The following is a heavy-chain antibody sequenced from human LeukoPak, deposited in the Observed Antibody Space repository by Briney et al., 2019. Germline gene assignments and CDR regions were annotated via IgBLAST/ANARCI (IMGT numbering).Heavy chain of an antibody. CDR2: ISSSSSYI. CDR1: GFTFSSYS. Sequence: GGSLRLSCAASGFTFSSYSMNWVRQAPGKGLEWGSSISSSSSYIYYADSVKGGFTISIDNAKNSLYLQMNSLRAEDTAVYYCEREGPDRGSYYRFSASAFDIWGQGPMVTVSS. CDR3: EREGPDRGSYYRFSASAFDI. D-gene: IGHD1-26*01. V-gene: IGHV3-21*01. J-gene: IGHJ3*02.